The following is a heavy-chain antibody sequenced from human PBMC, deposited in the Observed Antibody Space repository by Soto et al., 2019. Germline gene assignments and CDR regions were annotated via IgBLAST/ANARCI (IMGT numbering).Heavy chain of an antibody. D-gene: IGHD3-16*01. J-gene: IGHJ4*02. CDR3: ARSAPAGILIWDY. Sequence: SETLSLTCTVSGGSINSYYCIWLRQPPVKGLEWIVYVSYSVSPKYNPSLKTRVSISLDTSNNQFALKLTSVTAADTAVYYCARSAPAGILIWDYWGQGALVTVSS. CDR2: VSYSVSP. V-gene: IGHV4-59*01. CDR1: GGSINSYY.